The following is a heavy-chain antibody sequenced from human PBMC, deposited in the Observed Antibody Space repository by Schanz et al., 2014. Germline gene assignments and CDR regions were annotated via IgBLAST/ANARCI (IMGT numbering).Heavy chain of an antibody. CDR3: ARDYVGFDY. D-gene: IGHD1-26*01. CDR2: VCYDGSKK. V-gene: IGHV3-33*01. CDR1: GFTFSSYG. J-gene: IGHJ4*02. Sequence: LVESGGGVVQPGRSLRLSCAASGFTFSSYGMHWVRQVPGKGLEWVAVVCYDGSKKYYADSVKGRFTTSRDNSKNTMYLQMNSLRAEDTAVYYCARDYVGFDYWGQGTLVTVSS.